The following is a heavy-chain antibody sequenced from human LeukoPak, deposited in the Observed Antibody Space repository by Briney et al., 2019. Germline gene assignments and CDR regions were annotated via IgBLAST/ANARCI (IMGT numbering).Heavy chain of an antibody. J-gene: IGHJ5*02. CDR2: ISSSGSTI. D-gene: IGHD2-2*01. Sequence: GGSLRLSCAASGFTFSDYYMSWIRQAPGKGLEWVSYISSSGSTIYYADSVKGRFTISRDNAKNSLYLQMDSLRAEDTAVYYCARVVVPGDDGSEWFDPWGQGTLVTVSS. CDR1: GFTFSDYY. CDR3: ARVVVPGDDGSEWFDP. V-gene: IGHV3-11*01.